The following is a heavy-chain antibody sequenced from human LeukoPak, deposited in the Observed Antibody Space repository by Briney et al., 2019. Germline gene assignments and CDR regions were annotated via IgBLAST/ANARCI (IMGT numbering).Heavy chain of an antibody. CDR3: ASGIAARQNNWFDP. CDR1: GGSINSGSYY. V-gene: IGHV4-61*02. Sequence: SETLSLTCTVSGGSINSGSYYWSWIRQPAGKGLEWIGRIYTSGSTNYNPSLKSRVTISLDTSKNQFSLKLSSVTAADTAVYYCASGIAARQNNWFDPWGQGTLVTVSS. CDR2: IYTSGST. D-gene: IGHD6-6*01. J-gene: IGHJ5*02.